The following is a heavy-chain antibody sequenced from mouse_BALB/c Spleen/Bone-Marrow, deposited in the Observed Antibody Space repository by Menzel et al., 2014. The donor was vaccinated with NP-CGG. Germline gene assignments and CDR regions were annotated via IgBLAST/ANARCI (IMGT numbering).Heavy chain of an antibody. Sequence: QVQLQQSRAELVKPGASVKLSCKASGYTFXSYYMYWVKQRPGQGLEWIGEINPSNGGTNFNEKFKSKATLTVDKSSSTAYMQLSSLTSEDSAVYYCTREGDSPFAYWGQGTLVTVSA. V-gene: IGHV1S81*02. J-gene: IGHJ3*01. CDR2: INPSNGGT. CDR3: TREGDSPFAY. D-gene: IGHD2-13*01. CDR1: GYTFXSYY.